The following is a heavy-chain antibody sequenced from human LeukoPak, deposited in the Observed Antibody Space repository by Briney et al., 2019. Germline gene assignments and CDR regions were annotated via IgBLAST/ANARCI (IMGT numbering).Heavy chain of an antibody. CDR2: IIPFLGEV. CDR3: SPCGHAYDWFGP. V-gene: IGHV1-69*04. J-gene: IGHJ5*02. D-gene: IGHD5-12*01. CDR1: GATLNIGHA. Sequence: SVKVSCKAFGATLNIGHAFIWARQAPGQGLQWMGRIIPFLGEVNYAQNLRGRVSFTADKSTATMYMEMKSLRLDDTAIYYCSPCGHAYDWFGPWGQGILVTVSS.